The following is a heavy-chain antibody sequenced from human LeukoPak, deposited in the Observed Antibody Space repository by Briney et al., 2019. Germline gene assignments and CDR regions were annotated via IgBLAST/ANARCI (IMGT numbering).Heavy chain of an antibody. CDR1: GGSFSGYY. J-gene: IGHJ6*02. CDR3: ARAYATPRPYYYYYGMDV. CDR2: INHSGST. V-gene: IGHV4-34*01. D-gene: IGHD4-17*01. Sequence: SETLSLTCAVYGGSFSGYYWSWIRQPPGKGLEWIGEINHSGSTNYNPSLKSRVTISVDTSKNQFSLKLSSVTAADTAVYYCARAYATPRPYYYYYGMDVWGQGTTVTVSS.